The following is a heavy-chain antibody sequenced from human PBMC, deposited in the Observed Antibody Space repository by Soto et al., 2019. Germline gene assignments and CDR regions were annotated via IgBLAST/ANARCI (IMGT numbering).Heavy chain of an antibody. Sequence: QVQLVASGGGLVKSGGSLRLSCAASGFIFSDYYMSWIRQAPGKGLEWVSYVTTTGTITHYADSVKGRFTISRDNARNSLYLQMHSLRVDDTAVYYCARGVKYSSGWYTLWGQGTLVTVSS. J-gene: IGHJ4*02. D-gene: IGHD6-19*01. V-gene: IGHV3-11*01. CDR1: GFIFSDYY. CDR3: ARGVKYSSGWYTL. CDR2: VTTTGTIT.